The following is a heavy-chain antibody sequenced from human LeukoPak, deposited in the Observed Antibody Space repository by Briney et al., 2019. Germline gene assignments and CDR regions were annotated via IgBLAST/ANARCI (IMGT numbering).Heavy chain of an antibody. CDR1: GFTSSDYY. CDR3: ARDSENYYGSGIYYRGAYYFDS. D-gene: IGHD3-10*01. V-gene: IGHV3-11*05. J-gene: IGHJ4*02. Sequence: PGGSLRLSCEASGFTSSDYYMSWIRQAPGKGLEWVSYISSSSTYTNYADSVKGRFTISRDNAKKSLYLQMNSLRAEDTAVYYCARDSENYYGSGIYYRGAYYFDSWGQGTLVTVSS. CDR2: ISSSSTYT.